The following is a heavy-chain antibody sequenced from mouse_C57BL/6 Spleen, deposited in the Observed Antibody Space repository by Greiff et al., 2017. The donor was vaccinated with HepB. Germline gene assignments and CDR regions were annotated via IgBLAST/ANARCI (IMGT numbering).Heavy chain of an antibody. CDR1: GYTFTDYN. Sequence: EVQLQQSGPELVKPGASVKMSCKASGYTFTDYNMHWVKQSHGKSLEWIGYINPNNGGTSYNQKFKGKATLTVNKSSSTAYMELRSLTSEESAVYYCARGGYHEYDELAYWGQGTLVTVSA. CDR2: INPNNGGT. J-gene: IGHJ3*01. V-gene: IGHV1-22*01. CDR3: ARGGYHEYDELAY. D-gene: IGHD2-4*01.